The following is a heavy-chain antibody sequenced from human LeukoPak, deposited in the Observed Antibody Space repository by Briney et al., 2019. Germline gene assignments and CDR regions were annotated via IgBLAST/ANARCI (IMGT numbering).Heavy chain of an antibody. V-gene: IGHV3-23*01. CDR3: AKGKINHDGAFDA. J-gene: IGHJ3*01. CDR2: ISDSGGST. D-gene: IGHD5-24*01. Sequence: GGSLRLSWAASGFSFSSYAMSWVRQAPGKGLEWVSGISDSGGSTYYADSVKGRFTISRDNSKKQLFLQVDSLRVEDTAVYYCAKGKINHDGAFDAWGQGTRVTVSS. CDR1: GFSFSSYA.